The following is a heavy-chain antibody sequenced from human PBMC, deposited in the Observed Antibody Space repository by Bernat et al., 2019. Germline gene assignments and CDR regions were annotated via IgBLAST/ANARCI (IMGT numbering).Heavy chain of an antibody. CDR3: ARDWSPLLSLVAYDI. J-gene: IGHJ3*02. V-gene: IGHV3-30*01. CDR1: GFTFSSYA. Sequence: QVQLVESGGGVVQPGRSLRLSCAASGFTFSSYAMHWVRQAPGKGLEWVAVISFDGSNKYYADSVKDRFTISRDNSKNTLCLQMNSLRAEDTAVYYCARDWSPLLSLVAYDIWGQETMVTVSS. CDR2: ISFDGSNK. D-gene: IGHD1-26*01.